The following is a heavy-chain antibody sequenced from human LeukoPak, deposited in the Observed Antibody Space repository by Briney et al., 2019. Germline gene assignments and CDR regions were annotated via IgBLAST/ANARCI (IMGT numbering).Heavy chain of an antibody. CDR2: INHSGST. CDR1: GGSFSGYY. J-gene: IGHJ4*02. CDR3: ARVVGEEYYFDY. D-gene: IGHD1-26*01. Sequence: SETLSLTCAVYGGSFSGYYWSWIRQPPGKGLEWIGEINHSGSTNYNPSLKSRVTISVDTSRNQFSLKLSSVTAADTAVYYCARVVGEEYYFDYWGQGTLVTVSS. V-gene: IGHV4-34*01.